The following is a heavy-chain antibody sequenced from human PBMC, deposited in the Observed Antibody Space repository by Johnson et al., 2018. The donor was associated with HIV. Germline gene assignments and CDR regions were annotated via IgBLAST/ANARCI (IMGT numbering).Heavy chain of an antibody. CDR2: MNQDGSEK. CDR1: GFTFSSYW. J-gene: IGHJ3*02. D-gene: IGHD6-6*01. Sequence: VQLVESGGGLVKPGGSLRLSCAASGFTFSSYWMTWVRQAPGKGLEWVANMNQDGSEKYYVDSVKGRFTISRDNVKNSLYLQMNSLRAGDTAVYFCARSLVLVRGAFDIWGQGTMVTVSS. V-gene: IGHV3-7*05. CDR3: ARSLVLVRGAFDI.